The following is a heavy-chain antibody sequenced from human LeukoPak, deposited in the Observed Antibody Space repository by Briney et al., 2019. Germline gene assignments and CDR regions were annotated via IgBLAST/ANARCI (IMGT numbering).Heavy chain of an antibody. J-gene: IGHJ4*02. Sequence: SETLSLTCTVSGGSISSYYWSRIRQPPGKGLEWIGYIYYSGSTNCNPSLKSRVTISVDTSKNQFSLKLSSVTAADTTVYYCARENHYYDSSGYYYSFFDYWGQGTLVTVSS. V-gene: IGHV4-59*01. CDR3: ARENHYYDSSGYYYSFFDY. CDR1: GGSISSYY. D-gene: IGHD3-22*01. CDR2: IYYSGST.